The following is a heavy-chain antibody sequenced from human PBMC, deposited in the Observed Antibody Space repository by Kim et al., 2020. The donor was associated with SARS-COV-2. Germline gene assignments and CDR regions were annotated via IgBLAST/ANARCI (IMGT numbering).Heavy chain of an antibody. J-gene: IGHJ3*02. CDR3: AAWSLLDCSSIPCYASDI. V-gene: IGHV1-24*01. D-gene: IGHD2-2*01. Sequence: ASVKVSCKVSGHTLIDLSMHWVRQAPGRGLEWMGGFDPEDGETIYAQKFQGRVTMTEDTSTDTAYMELSSLRSEDTAVYYCAAWSLLDCSSIPCYASDIWARGTMVIVSS. CDR1: GHTLIDLS. CDR2: FDPEDGET.